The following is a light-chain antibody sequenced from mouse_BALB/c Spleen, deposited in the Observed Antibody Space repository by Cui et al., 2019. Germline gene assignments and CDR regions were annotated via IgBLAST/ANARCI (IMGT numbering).Light chain of an antibody. CDR1: QSIGTS. CDR3: QQSNSWLLT. J-gene: IGKJ5*01. Sequence: NWLKQSHAIHSVSSVERVSFSCRASQSIGTSMHWYQQRSNSSPRLLIKYASESISGIPARFSGSGSGTYFTLSINSVESEDIADYYCQQSNSWLLTFGAGTKLELK. V-gene: IGKV5-48*01. CDR2: YAS.